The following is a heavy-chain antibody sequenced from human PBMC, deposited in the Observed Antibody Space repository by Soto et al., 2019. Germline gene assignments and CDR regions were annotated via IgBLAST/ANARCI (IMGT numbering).Heavy chain of an antibody. CDR1: GFTFSSYS. Sequence: GSLRLSCAASGFTFSSYSMNWVRQAPGKGLEWVSSISSSSSYIYYADSVKGRFTISRDNAKNSLYLQMNSLRAEDTAVYYCARQTSGYYSFDAFDIWDQGTMVTVSS. CDR2: ISSSSSYI. CDR3: ARQTSGYYSFDAFDI. D-gene: IGHD3-22*01. V-gene: IGHV3-21*01. J-gene: IGHJ3*02.